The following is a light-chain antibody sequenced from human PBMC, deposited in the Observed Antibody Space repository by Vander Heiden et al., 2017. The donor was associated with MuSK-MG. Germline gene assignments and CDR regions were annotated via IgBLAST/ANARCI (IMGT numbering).Light chain of an antibody. CDR3: QQDNSYPNT. CDR1: QSISSW. J-gene: IGKJ5*01. CDR2: KAS. Sequence: DIQMTQSPSTLSASVGDRVTITCRASQSISSWLAWYQQKPGKAPKLLIYKASSLESGVPSRFSGSGSGTEFTLTISSLQPDDFATYYCQQDNSYPNTFGQGTPLEIK. V-gene: IGKV1-5*03.